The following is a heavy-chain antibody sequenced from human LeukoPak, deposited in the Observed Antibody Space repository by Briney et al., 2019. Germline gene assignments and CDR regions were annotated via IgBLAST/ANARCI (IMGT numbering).Heavy chain of an antibody. CDR1: GFTFSSYS. D-gene: IGHD4-17*01. CDR3: ARVGDYGDYAY. V-gene: IGHV3-21*01. CDR2: ISSSSSYI. J-gene: IGHJ4*02. Sequence: GGSLRLSCAASGFTFSSYSMNWVRQAPGKGLEWVSSISSSSSYIYYADSVKGRFTISRDNAKNSLYLQMNSLRAEDPAVYYCARVGDYGDYAYWGQGTLVTVSS.